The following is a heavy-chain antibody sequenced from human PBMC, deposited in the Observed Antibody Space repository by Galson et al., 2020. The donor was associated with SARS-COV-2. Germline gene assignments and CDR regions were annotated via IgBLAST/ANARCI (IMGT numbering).Heavy chain of an antibody. V-gene: IGHV3-23*01. CDR3: AKLGCSGSSCYSIDL. CDR1: GFPFSSYD. J-gene: IGHJ2*01. CDR2: ISRSGGST. D-gene: IGHD2-15*01. Sequence: GGSLRPSCPAPGFPFSSYDMNWARQAPGKGLEWVSTISRSGGSTYYADSVKGRFTISRDNSKNKLYLQMNSLRAEDTAVYYCAKLGCSGSSCYSIDLWGRGTLVTVSS.